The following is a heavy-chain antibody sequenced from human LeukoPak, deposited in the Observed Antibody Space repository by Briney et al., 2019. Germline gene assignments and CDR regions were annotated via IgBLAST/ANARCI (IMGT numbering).Heavy chain of an antibody. CDR2: IRSKAYGGTT. D-gene: IGHD6-19*01. V-gene: IGHV3-49*04. CDR3: TRDKGMAVAGDVFDI. Sequence: GGSLRLSCTASGFTFGDYAMSWVRQAPGKGLEWVGFIRSKAYGGTTEYAASVKGRFTISRDDSKSIAYLQMNSLKTEDTAVYYCTRDKGMAVAGDVFDIWGQGTMVTVSS. CDR1: GFTFGDYA. J-gene: IGHJ3*02.